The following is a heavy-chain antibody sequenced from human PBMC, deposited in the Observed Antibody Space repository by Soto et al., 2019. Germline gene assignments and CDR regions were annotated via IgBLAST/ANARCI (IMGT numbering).Heavy chain of an antibody. CDR1: GYTFSSYG. Sequence: QAQLVQSGAEVKKPGASVKVSCKASGYTFSSYGISWVRQAPGQGLEWLGWISPYNDDTNYAQKLQGRVTMTTDTSTRTAYMDLRRLRSDDTDVYYCASGGYYDCSGSRNYHYYGMDVWGQGTTVTVSS. D-gene: IGHD3-22*01. CDR3: ASGGYYDCSGSRNYHYYGMDV. J-gene: IGHJ6*02. V-gene: IGHV1-18*01. CDR2: ISPYNDDT.